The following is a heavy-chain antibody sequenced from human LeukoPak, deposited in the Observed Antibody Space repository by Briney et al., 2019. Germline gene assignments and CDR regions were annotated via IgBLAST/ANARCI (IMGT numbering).Heavy chain of an antibody. D-gene: IGHD2-2*01. CDR1: GFTFSDYY. J-gene: IGHJ4*02. CDR2: ISSSGSTI. Sequence: GGSLRLSCAASGFTFSDYYMSWIRQAPGKGLEWVSYISSSGSTIYYADSVKGRFTISRDNAKNSLYLQMNSLRAEDTAVYFCARGFLPISTGSYYLNFDFWGQGTLVTVSS. CDR3: ARGFLPISTGSYYLNFDF. V-gene: IGHV3-11*01.